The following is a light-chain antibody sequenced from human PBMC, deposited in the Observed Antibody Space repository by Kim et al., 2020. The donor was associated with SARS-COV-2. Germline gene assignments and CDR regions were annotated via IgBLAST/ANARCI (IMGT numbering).Light chain of an antibody. Sequence: AFGQTVRITCQGDSLRSYYASWYQRKPGQAPVLVIYSKNNRPSGIPDRFSGSSSGNTASLTITGAQAEDEADYYCNSRDSSGNHVVFGGGTQLTVL. CDR3: NSRDSSGNHVV. CDR1: SLRSYY. CDR2: SKN. J-gene: IGLJ2*01. V-gene: IGLV3-19*01.